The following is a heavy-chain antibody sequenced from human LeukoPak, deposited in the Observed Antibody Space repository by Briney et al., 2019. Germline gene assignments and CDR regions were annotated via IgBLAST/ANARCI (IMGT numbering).Heavy chain of an antibody. CDR3: ARAEGLYCTNGVCYVVDV. Sequence: GGSLRLSCAASGFTFSSYAMHWVRQAPGKGLEWVAVISYDGSNKYYADSVKGRFTISRDNSKNSLYLQMNSLRAEDTAVYYCARAEGLYCTNGVCYVVDVWGQGTTVTVSS. D-gene: IGHD2-8*01. CDR2: ISYDGSNK. V-gene: IGHV3-30*04. CDR1: GFTFSSYA. J-gene: IGHJ6*02.